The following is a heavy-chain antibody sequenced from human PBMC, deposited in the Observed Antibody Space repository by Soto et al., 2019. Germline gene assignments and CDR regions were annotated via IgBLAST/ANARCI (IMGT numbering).Heavy chain of an antibody. CDR2: ISGSGGST. D-gene: IGHD5-12*01. V-gene: IGHV3-23*01. J-gene: IGHJ6*03. Sequence: GGSLRLSCAASGFTFSSYAMSWVRQAPWKGLEWVSAISGSGGSTYYADSVKGRFTISRDNSRNTVYLQMNSLRAEDTAVYYCAKSLRGSRYMDVWGTGTTVTVSS. CDR1: GFTFSSYA. CDR3: AKSLRGSRYMDV.